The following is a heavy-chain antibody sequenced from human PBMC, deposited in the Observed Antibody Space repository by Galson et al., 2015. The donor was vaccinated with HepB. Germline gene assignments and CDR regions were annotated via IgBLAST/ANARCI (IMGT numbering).Heavy chain of an antibody. V-gene: IGHV3-23*01. Sequence: SLRLSCAASGFTFSSYAMSWVRQAPRRGPEWVSGISGSGFHTYYADSVKGRFTISRDNSRNTLYLQMNSLRAEDTAIYYCAKTRSDWSPFDYWGQGTLVPVSS. D-gene: IGHD6-19*01. CDR3: AKTRSDWSPFDY. J-gene: IGHJ4*02. CDR2: ISGSGFHT. CDR1: GFTFSSYA.